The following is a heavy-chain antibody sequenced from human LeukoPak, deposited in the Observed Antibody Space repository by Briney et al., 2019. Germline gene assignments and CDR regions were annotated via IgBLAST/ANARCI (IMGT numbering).Heavy chain of an antibody. CDR3: ARNRGDPSYFDY. D-gene: IGHD4-17*01. V-gene: IGHV3-21*01. CDR2: ISTSSSYI. CDR1: GFTFSSYA. J-gene: IGHJ4*02. Sequence: GGSLRLSCAASGFTFSSYAMTWVRQAPGKGLEWVSSISTSSSYIYYADSVKGRFTISRNNPKNSLYLQMNSLRAEDTAVYYCARNRGDPSYFDYWGQGTLVTVSS.